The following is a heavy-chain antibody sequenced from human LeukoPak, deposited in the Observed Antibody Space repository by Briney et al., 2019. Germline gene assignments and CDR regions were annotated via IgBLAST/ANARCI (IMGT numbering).Heavy chain of an antibody. Sequence: PSETLSLTCAVYGGSFSGYYWSWIRQPPGKGLEWIGEINHSGSTNYNPSLKSRATISVDTSKDQFSLKLSSVTAADTAVYYCARGGPRWYSSGWYDYWGQGTLVTVSS. CDR2: INHSGST. D-gene: IGHD6-19*01. V-gene: IGHV4-34*01. J-gene: IGHJ4*02. CDR1: GGSFSGYY. CDR3: ARGGPRWYSSGWYDY.